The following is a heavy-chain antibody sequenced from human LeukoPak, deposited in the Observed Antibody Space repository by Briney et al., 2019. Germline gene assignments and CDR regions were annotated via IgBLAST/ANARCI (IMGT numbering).Heavy chain of an antibody. J-gene: IGHJ5*02. V-gene: IGHV4-39*01. D-gene: IGHD2-8*02. CDR3: ARRSRLYKHETTGSHDA. Sequence: PSETLSLTCNVSGDYITTTNYYWAWIRQPPGKGLEWIASVFYSGTTYYNPSLKSRVVISMDTSRKQISLRLSSVTATDTAIYYCARRSRLYKHETTGSHDAWGQGTLVTVSS. CDR1: GDYITTTNYY. CDR2: VFYSGTT.